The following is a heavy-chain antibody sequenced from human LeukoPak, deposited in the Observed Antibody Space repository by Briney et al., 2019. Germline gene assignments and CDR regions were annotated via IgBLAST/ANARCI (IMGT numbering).Heavy chain of an antibody. CDR1: GYSFTNFW. V-gene: IGHV3-7*04. CDR3: ARGDAFSGDH. J-gene: IGHJ4*02. CDR2: IHPEGNEK. Sequence: GGSLRLSCAVSGYSFTNFWMSWVRQAPGRGLEWVANIHPEGNEKYHVESVKGRFTISRDNTKNLLFLQMNGLRVEDTAVYYCARGDAFSGDHWGQGTLVTVSS.